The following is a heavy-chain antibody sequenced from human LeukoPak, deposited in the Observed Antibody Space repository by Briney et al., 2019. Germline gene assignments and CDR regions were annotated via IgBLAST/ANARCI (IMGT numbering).Heavy chain of an antibody. D-gene: IGHD3-3*01. Sequence: KPSETLSLTCAISGGSISGTPYYWGWIRQPPGKGLEWIGSIYYSGSTYCNPSLKSRLTISVDTSKNQFSLKLSSVTAADTAVYYCARASTIFGHFAYWGRGTLVTVSS. J-gene: IGHJ4*02. V-gene: IGHV4-39*07. CDR1: GGSISGTPYY. CDR3: ARASTIFGHFAY. CDR2: IYYSGST.